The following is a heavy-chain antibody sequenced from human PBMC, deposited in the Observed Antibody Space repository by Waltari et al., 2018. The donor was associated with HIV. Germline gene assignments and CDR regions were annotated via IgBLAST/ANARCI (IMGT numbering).Heavy chain of an antibody. CDR3: SRDTFGEYDF. CDR1: GFSVTNYW. V-gene: IGHV3-74*01. J-gene: IGHJ4*02. D-gene: IGHD3-3*01. CDR2: INIDGRTI. Sequence: EVQLVQSGGGLIKPGGSLRRSCAAAGFSVTNYWMHWVRQSQGKGLVWVSRINIDGRTIDYADSVKGRFTISRDSAKHTLSLQMNSLREEDTAVYYCSRDTFGEYDFWGQGALVTVSS.